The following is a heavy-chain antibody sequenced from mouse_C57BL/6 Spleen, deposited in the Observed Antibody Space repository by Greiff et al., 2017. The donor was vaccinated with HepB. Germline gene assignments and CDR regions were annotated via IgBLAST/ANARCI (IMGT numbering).Heavy chain of an antibody. CDR1: GYAFSSYW. J-gene: IGHJ4*01. CDR3: ARRKLDYYAMDY. D-gene: IGHD3-1*01. Sequence: VQLQQSGAELVKPGASVKISCKASGYAFSSYWMNWVKQRPGKGLEWIGQIYPGDGDTNYNGKFKGKATLTADKSSSTAYMQLSSLTSEDSAVYFCARRKLDYYAMDYWGQGTSVTVSS. CDR2: IYPGDGDT. V-gene: IGHV1-80*01.